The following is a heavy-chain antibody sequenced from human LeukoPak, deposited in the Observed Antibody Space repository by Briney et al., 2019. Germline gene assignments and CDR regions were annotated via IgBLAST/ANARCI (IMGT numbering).Heavy chain of an antibody. D-gene: IGHD3-22*01. CDR3: ARENYDSSGDDY. V-gene: IGHV4-34*01. CDR2: INDSGSP. J-gene: IGHJ4*02. Sequence: SETLSLTCAVYGGSFSGYHWTWIRQPPGKGLDWIGEINDSGSPIYNPSLKNRVTISVDMSKNQFSVNLTSVTAADTAVYYCARENYDSSGDDYWGQGTLVTVSS. CDR1: GGSFSGYH.